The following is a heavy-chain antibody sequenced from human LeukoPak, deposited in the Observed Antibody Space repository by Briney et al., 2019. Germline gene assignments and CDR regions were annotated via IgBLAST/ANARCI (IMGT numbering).Heavy chain of an antibody. CDR3: ATSRGSWPDYFDY. CDR1: GFNVNSNF. Sequence: GGSLRLTCAASGFNVNSNFWSWVRQAPGKGLEWVSYISTSGSTIYYADSVKGRFTISRDNAKNSLYLQMNSLRAEDTAVYYCATSRGSWPDYFDYWGQGTLVTVSS. J-gene: IGHJ4*02. V-gene: IGHV3-48*04. D-gene: IGHD6-13*01. CDR2: ISTSGSTI.